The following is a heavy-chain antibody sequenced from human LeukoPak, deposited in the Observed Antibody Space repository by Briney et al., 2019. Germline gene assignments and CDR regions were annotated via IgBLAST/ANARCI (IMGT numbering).Heavy chain of an antibody. J-gene: IGHJ4*02. CDR1: GFTFHNYW. D-gene: IGHD5-12*01. CDR3: ARDRGSTGYVFDY. CDR2: IKHDASEK. Sequence: PGGSLRLSCAASGFTFHNYWMAWVRQTPGQGLKWVANIKHDASEKYYVDSVKGRFTISRDNAQNSFFLQMNRLRAEATAVYFCARDRGSTGYVFDYWGQGTLVTVSS. V-gene: IGHV3-7*01.